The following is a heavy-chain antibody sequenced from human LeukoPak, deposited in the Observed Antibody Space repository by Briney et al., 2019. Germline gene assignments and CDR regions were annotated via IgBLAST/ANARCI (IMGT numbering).Heavy chain of an antibody. J-gene: IGHJ6*02. V-gene: IGHV3-21*01. D-gene: IGHD2-15*01. CDR2: ISSSSSYI. Sequence: GGSLRLSCAASGFTFSSYSMNWVRQAPGKGLEWVSSISSSSSYIYYADSVKGRFTISRDNAKNSLYLQMNSLRAEDTAVYYCASWDCSGGSCYSGVGYYYGMDVWGQGTTDTVSS. CDR1: GFTFSSYS. CDR3: ASWDCSGGSCYSGVGYYYGMDV.